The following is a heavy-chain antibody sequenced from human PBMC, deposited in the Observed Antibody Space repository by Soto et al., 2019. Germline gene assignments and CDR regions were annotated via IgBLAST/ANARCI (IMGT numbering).Heavy chain of an antibody. V-gene: IGHV4-4*07. CDR1: GGSISSYY. Sequence: QVQLQESGPGLVKPSETLSLTCTVSGGSISSYYWSWIRQPAGKGLEWIGRIYTSGSTNYNPSLKSRVTMSVDTSKNQFSLKLGSVTAADTAGYYCAGGGGGGWYRSWFDPWGQGTLVTVSS. J-gene: IGHJ5*02. CDR3: AGGGGGGWYRSWFDP. D-gene: IGHD6-19*01. CDR2: IYTSGST.